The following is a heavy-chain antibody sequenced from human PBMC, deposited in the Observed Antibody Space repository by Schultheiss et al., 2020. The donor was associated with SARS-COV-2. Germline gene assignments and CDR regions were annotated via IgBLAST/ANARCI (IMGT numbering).Heavy chain of an antibody. J-gene: IGHJ3*01. D-gene: IGHD3-22*01. CDR3: ASFGYETNFDF. V-gene: IGHV4-59*01. CDR2: ISYTGTT. Sequence: SETLSLTCTVSGGSISSYYWSWNRQPPGKGLEWIGYISYTGTTNYKPSLKSRVTISLDTSKKQFSLRLSSVTTAETAVYYCASFGYETNFDFWGQGTLVTVSS. CDR1: GGSISSYY.